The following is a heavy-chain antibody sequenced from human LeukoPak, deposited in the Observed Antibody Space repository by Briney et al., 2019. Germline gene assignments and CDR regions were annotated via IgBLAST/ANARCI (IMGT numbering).Heavy chain of an antibody. J-gene: IGHJ4*02. D-gene: IGHD3-16*02. Sequence: SETLSLTCTVSGGSISSYYWSWIRQPPGKGLEWIGYIYYSGSTNYNPSLKSRVTISVDTSKNQFSLKLSSVTAADTAVYYCATSYTFGGVIAPAYWGQGTLVTVSS. CDR2: IYYSGST. CDR3: ATSYTFGGVIAPAY. V-gene: IGHV4-59*12. CDR1: GGSISSYY.